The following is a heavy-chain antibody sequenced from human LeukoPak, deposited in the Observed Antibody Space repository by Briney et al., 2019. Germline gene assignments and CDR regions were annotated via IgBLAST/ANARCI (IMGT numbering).Heavy chain of an antibody. CDR3: ARPSSDGSGVGDAFDI. CDR1: GGSISSSSYY. D-gene: IGHD3-10*01. CDR2: IYYSGST. V-gene: IGHV4-39*01. Sequence: PSETLSLTCTVSGGSISSSSYYWGWIRQPPGKGLEWIGSIYYSGSTYYNPSLKSRVTISVDTSKNQFSLKLSSVTAADTAAYYCARPSSDGSGVGDAFDIWGQGTMVTVSS. J-gene: IGHJ3*02.